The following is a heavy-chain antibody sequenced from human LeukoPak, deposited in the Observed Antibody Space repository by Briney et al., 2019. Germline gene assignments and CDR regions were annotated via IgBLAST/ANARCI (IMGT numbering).Heavy chain of an antibody. J-gene: IGHJ5*02. CDR1: GLTFSSYE. V-gene: IGHV3-48*03. CDR2: ISSSGSTI. Sequence: GGSLRLSCAASGLTFSSYEMNWVRQAPGKGLEWVSYISSSGSTIYYADSVKGRFTISRDNAKNSLYLQMNSLRAEDTAVYYCVIVVVVAATPDWFDPWGQGTLVTVSS. D-gene: IGHD2-15*01. CDR3: VIVVVVAATPDWFDP.